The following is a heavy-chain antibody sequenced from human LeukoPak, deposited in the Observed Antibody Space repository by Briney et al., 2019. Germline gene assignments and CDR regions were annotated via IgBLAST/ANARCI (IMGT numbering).Heavy chain of an antibody. CDR3: AKDPPATQLWVQGSYGMDV. Sequence: GTSLRLSCAASGFTFSSYAMSWVRQAPGKGLEWVSAISGSGDSTYYADSVKGRFTISRDDTKNTLYLQMNSLRAEDTAVYYCAKDPPATQLWVQGSYGMDVWGQGTTVTVSS. V-gene: IGHV3-23*01. D-gene: IGHD5-18*01. J-gene: IGHJ6*02. CDR2: ISGSGDST. CDR1: GFTFSSYA.